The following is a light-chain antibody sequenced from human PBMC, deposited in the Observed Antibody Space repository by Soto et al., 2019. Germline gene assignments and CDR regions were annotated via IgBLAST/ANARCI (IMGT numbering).Light chain of an antibody. CDR2: EAS. Sequence: DIRMTQSPSSLSASVEDRVTITCQASQGIYIYLSWYQQKPGKAPKVLIYEASNLETGVPSRFSGSGSGTDFTLTISSLQPEDIATYYCQQYDRLPYTYGQGTKLEIK. CDR1: QGIYIY. J-gene: IGKJ2*01. V-gene: IGKV1-33*01. CDR3: QQYDRLPYT.